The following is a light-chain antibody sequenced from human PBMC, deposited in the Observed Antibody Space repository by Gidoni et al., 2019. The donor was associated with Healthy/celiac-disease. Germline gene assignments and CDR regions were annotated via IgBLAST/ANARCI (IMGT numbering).Light chain of an antibody. CDR2: LEGSGSY. V-gene: IGLV4-60*03. CDR1: SWHSSYI. Sequence: QPVLTQSSSASASLGSSVKLTCTLSSWHSSYIIAWHQQQPGKAPRYLMKLEGSGSYNKGSGVPDSFSGSSSGADRYLTIYNLQSEDEADYYCETWDSNTVVFGGGTKLTV. J-gene: IGLJ2*01. CDR3: ETWDSNTVV.